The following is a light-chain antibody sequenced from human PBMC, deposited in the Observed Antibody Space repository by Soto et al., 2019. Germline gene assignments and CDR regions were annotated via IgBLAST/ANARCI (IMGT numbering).Light chain of an antibody. Sequence: QPASVSGSPGQSITISCTGTSSDVGGYNYVSWYQQHPGKAPKLMIYEVSNRPSGVSNRFSGSKSGNTASLTISGLQAEDEADYYCSSHTSSSTLVFGGGTKLTVL. CDR3: SSHTSSSTLV. CDR1: SSDVGGYNY. CDR2: EVS. J-gene: IGLJ3*02. V-gene: IGLV2-14*01.